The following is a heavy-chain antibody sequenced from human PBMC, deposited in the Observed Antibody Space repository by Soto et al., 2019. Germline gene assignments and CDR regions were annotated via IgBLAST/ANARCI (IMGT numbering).Heavy chain of an antibody. CDR1: GFTFSNAW. V-gene: IGHV3-23*01. CDR3: AKGDGSTYYSVLDY. Sequence: GGSLRLSCAASGFTFSNAWMTWVRQAPGKGLEWVSAISGSGGSTYYADSVKGRFTISRGNSKNTLYLQMNSLRAEDTALYYCAKGDGSTYYSVLDYWGQGTLVTVSS. CDR2: ISGSGGST. D-gene: IGHD1-26*01. J-gene: IGHJ4*02.